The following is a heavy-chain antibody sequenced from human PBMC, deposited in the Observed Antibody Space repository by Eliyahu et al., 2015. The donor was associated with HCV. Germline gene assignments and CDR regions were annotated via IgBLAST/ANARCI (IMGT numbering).Heavy chain of an antibody. J-gene: IGHJ6*02. D-gene: IGHD3-16*01. CDR1: FTFDDYA. CDR2: ISWNSGSI. V-gene: IGHV3-9*01. CDR3: AKDRGDYYYYGMDV. Sequence: FTFDDYAMHWVRQAPGKGLEWVSGISWNSGSIGYADSVKGRFTISRDNAKNSLYLQMNSLRAEDTALYYCAKDRGDYYYYGMDVWGQGTTVTVSS.